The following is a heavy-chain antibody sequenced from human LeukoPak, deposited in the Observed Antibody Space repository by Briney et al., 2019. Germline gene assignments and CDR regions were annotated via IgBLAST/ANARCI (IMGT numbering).Heavy chain of an antibody. Sequence: SETLSLTCTVSGGSIGSYYWSWIRQPAGKGLEWIGRIYTSGSTNYNPSLKSRVTMSVDTSKNQFSLKLSSVTAADTAVYYCAREGCSGGSCYYYYYYYMDVWGKGTTVTVSS. D-gene: IGHD2-15*01. V-gene: IGHV4-4*07. J-gene: IGHJ6*03. CDR2: IYTSGST. CDR3: AREGCSGGSCYYYYYYYMDV. CDR1: GGSIGSYY.